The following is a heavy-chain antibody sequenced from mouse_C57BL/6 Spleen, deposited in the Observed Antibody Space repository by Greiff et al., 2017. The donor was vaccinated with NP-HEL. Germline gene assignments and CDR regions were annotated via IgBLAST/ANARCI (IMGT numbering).Heavy chain of an antibody. CDR2: IDPNSGGT. D-gene: IGHD2-1*01. CDR1: GYTFTSYW. CDR3: ASDYGNYEGAWFAY. Sequence: VQLQQPGAELVKPGASVKLSCKASGYTFTSYWMHWVKQRPGRGLEWIGRIDPNSGGTKYNEKFKSKATLTVDKASSTAYMQLSSLTSEDSAVYYCASDYGNYEGAWFAYWGQGTLVTVSA. J-gene: IGHJ3*01. V-gene: IGHV1-72*01.